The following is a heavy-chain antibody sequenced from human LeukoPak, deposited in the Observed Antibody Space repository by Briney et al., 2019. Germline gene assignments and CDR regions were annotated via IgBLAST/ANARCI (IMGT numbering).Heavy chain of an antibody. CDR3: AKLTTVTTSDIDY. CDR2: ISSSGSTI. D-gene: IGHD4-17*01. V-gene: IGHV3-48*04. CDR1: GFIFTNYA. J-gene: IGHJ4*02. Sequence: GGSLRLSCAASGFIFTNYAMSWVRQAPGKGLEWVSYISSSGSTIYYADSVKGRFTISRDNAKNSLYLQMNSLRAEDTAVYYCAKLTTVTTSDIDYWGQGTLVTVSS.